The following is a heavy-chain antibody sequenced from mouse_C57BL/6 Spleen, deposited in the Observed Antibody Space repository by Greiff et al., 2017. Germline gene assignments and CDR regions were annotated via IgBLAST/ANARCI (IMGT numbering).Heavy chain of an antibody. J-gene: IGHJ2*01. CDR2: ISSGGSTI. CDR3: ARGLRHFDY. Sequence: EVQVEESGGGLVKPGGSLKLSCAASGFTFSDYGMHWVRQAPEKGLEWVAYISSGGSTIYYADTVKGRFTISRDNAKNTLFLQMTSLRSEDTAMYYCARGLRHFDYWGQGTTLTVSS. V-gene: IGHV5-17*01. CDR1: GFTFSDYG.